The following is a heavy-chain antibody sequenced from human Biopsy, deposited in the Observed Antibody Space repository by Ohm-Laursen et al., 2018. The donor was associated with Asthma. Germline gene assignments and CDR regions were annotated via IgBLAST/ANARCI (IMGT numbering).Heavy chain of an antibody. V-gene: IGHV4-34*01. J-gene: IGHJ6*02. CDR3: ARGPELDV. Sequence: SETLSLTCDVYPGSFSGFFWTWIRQSPGKGLGWIGETNERGVTNNNPSLKSRVIISIDTYWNRVSLKLTSVTAADTAVYYCARGPELDVWGQGTTVTASS. CDR1: PGSFSGFF. CDR2: TNERGVT.